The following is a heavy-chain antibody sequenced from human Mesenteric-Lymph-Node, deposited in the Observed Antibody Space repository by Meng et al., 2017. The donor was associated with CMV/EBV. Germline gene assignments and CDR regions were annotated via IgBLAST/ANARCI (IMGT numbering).Heavy chain of an antibody. J-gene: IGHJ6*02. D-gene: IGHD3/OR15-3a*01. CDR1: GGSISSYY. V-gene: IGHV4-59*12. Sequence: SETLSLTCTVSGGSISSYYWSWIRQPPGKGLEWIGYIYYSGSTNYNPSLKSRVTISVDTSKNQFSLKLSSVTAADTAIYYCARDRRDLVIDAMGVWGHGTTVTVSS. CDR2: IYYSGST. CDR3: ARDRRDLVIDAMGV.